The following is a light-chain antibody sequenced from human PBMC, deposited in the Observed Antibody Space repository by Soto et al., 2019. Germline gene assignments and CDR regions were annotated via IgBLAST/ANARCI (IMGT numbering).Light chain of an antibody. Sequence: EIVVTQSPGILSVSPGDRATLSCRASQSVDRNLAWYQQKPGQAPTLLIYAASTRATGLPARFSGSGSGTDFTLTISSLQSEDFAVYYRQEYSKWPLFTFGPGTRVDIK. CDR2: AAS. CDR1: QSVDRN. V-gene: IGKV3-15*01. J-gene: IGKJ3*01. CDR3: QEYSKWPLFT.